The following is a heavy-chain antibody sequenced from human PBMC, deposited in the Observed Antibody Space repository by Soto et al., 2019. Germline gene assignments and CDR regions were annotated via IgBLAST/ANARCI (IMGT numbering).Heavy chain of an antibody. CDR3: ARVFQDFWSGYLTYYYYGMDG. J-gene: IGHJ6*02. D-gene: IGHD3-3*01. Sequence: PGGSLRLSCAASGFTFSSYSMSWVRQAPGEGLEWVSYISSSSSTIYYADSVKGRFTISRDNTKNSLYLQMISLSDEGTAVYYCARVFQDFWSGYLTYYYYGMDGWGQGTTATVS. CDR1: GFTFSSYS. V-gene: IGHV3-48*02. CDR2: ISSSSSTI.